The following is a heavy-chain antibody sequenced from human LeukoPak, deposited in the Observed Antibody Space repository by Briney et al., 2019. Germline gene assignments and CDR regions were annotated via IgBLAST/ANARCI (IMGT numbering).Heavy chain of an antibody. CDR3: ANGNRYSYGTYYFDY. J-gene: IGHJ4*02. Sequence: SETLSLTCTVSGGSISSSSYYWGWLRQPPGKGLEWIGSIYYSGSTYYNPSLKSRVTISVDTSKNQFSLKLSSVTAADTAVYYCANGNRYSYGTYYFDYWGQGTLVTVSS. CDR2: IYYSGST. D-gene: IGHD5-18*01. V-gene: IGHV4-39*07. CDR1: GGSISSSSYY.